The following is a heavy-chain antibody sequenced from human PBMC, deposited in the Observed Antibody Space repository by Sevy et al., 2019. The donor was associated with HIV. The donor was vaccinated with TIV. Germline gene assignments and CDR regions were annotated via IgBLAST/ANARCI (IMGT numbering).Heavy chain of an antibody. Sequence: GGSLRLSCAASGFSFDDYTMNLVRQAPGKGLEWVSGITWNGDNIVYAESVKGRFTVSRDNDKTSLFLQMDSLRAEDTAVYYCARDRRGYFHKSGYLISDAFDVWGQGTLVTVSS. CDR2: ITWNGDNI. D-gene: IGHD5-12*01. CDR3: ARDRRGYFHKSGYLISDAFDV. J-gene: IGHJ3*01. V-gene: IGHV3-20*04. CDR1: GFSFDDYT.